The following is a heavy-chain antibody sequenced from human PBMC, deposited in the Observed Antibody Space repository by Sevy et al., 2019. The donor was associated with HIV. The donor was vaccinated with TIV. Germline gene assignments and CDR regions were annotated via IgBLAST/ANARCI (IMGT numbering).Heavy chain of an antibody. CDR3: ARPTTYYDFWRGYPPFDY. CDR2: INPIFGTP. V-gene: IGHV1-69*13. CDR1: GGSFSTYA. Sequence: ASVKVSCKASGGSFSTYAITWVRQAPGQGLEWMGGINPIFGTPNYAQKFQGRVTITADESTSTAYMELTSLRSEDTAMYYCARPTTYYDFWRGYPPFDYWGQGALVTVSS. J-gene: IGHJ4*02. D-gene: IGHD3-3*01.